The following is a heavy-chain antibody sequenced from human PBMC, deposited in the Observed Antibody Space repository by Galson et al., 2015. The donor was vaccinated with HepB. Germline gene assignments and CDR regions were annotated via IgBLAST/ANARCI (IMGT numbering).Heavy chain of an antibody. V-gene: IGHV1-18*04. Sequence: SVKVSCKASGYTFTSNGISWVRQAPGQGLEWMGWISAYRGNTYYAQNLQGRVTLTTDTSTSTAYMELRSLGPHDTAVYYCARDRSHSLDNWGQGTLVAFSS. CDR2: ISAYRGNT. CDR3: ARDRSHSLDN. CDR1: GYTFTSNG. J-gene: IGHJ4*02. D-gene: IGHD2-15*01.